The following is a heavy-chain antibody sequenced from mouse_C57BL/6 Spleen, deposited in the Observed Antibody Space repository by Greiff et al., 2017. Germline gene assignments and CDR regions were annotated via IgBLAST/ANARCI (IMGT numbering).Heavy chain of an antibody. CDR3: ARWDYYDYDGYAMDY. D-gene: IGHD2-4*01. CDR2: ISSGSSTI. J-gene: IGHJ4*01. CDR1: GFTFSDYG. V-gene: IGHV5-17*01. Sequence: EVQLVESGGGLVKPGGSLKLSCAASGFTFSDYGMHWVRQAPEKGLEWVAYISSGSSTIDYADTVKGRFTISRDNAKNTLFLQMTSLRSEDTAMYYCARWDYYDYDGYAMDYWGQGTSVTVSS.